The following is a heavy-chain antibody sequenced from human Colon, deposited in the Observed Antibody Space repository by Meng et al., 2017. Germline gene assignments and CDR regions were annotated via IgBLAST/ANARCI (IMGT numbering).Heavy chain of an antibody. V-gene: IGHV4-4*02. D-gene: IGHD2-15*01. CDR1: GASISSTYW. CDR2: VHHSGGT. Sequence: QGQLQESGQGLVKPSGTLSLTCAVSGASISSTYWWSWVRQPPGKGLEWIGEVHHSGGTNYNPSLKSRVTISVDESNNQYSLSLTSVTAADTAIYYCGRNGAYSIDPWGLGTLVTVSS. CDR3: GRNGAYSIDP. J-gene: IGHJ5*02.